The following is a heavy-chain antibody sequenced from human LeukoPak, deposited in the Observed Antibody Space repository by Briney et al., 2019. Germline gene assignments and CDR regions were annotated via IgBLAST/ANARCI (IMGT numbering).Heavy chain of an antibody. D-gene: IGHD6-13*01. CDR3: ARGGHSSSWYSIIDY. CDR2: INHSGST. J-gene: IGHJ4*02. Sequence: PSETLSLTCAVYGGSFSGYYWSWIRQPPGKGLEWTGEINHSGSTNYSPSLKSRVTISVDTSKNQFSLKLSSVTAADTAVYYCARGGHSSSWYSIIDYWGQGTLVTVSS. V-gene: IGHV4-34*01. CDR1: GGSFSGYY.